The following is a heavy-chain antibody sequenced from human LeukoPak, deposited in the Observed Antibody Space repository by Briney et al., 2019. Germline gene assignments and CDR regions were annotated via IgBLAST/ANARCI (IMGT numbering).Heavy chain of an antibody. D-gene: IGHD3-22*01. J-gene: IGHJ3*02. Sequence: PSQTLSLTCTVSGGSISSGGYYWSWIRQHPGKGLEWIGYIYYSGSTYYNPSLKSRVTISVDTSKNQFSLKLSSATAADTAVYYCARTEYYYDSSGYYGPHAFDIWGQGTMVTVSS. V-gene: IGHV4-31*03. CDR3: ARTEYYYDSSGYYGPHAFDI. CDR2: IYYSGST. CDR1: GGSISSGGYY.